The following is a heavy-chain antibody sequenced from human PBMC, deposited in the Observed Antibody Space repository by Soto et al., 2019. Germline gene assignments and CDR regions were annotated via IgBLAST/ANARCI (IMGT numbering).Heavy chain of an antibody. D-gene: IGHD2-2*01. CDR2: MNPNSGNT. J-gene: IGHJ6*03. CDR3: ARGSPSWEYYYYYYMDV. V-gene: IGHV1-8*01. Sequence: QVQLVQSGAEVKKPGASVKVSCKASGYTLTSYDINWVRQATGHGPEWMGWMNPNSGNTVYAQKIQCRVTRTRNTSISTDYMELSRLRSEDTSVYYGARGSPSWEYYYYYYMDVWGKGTTVTVSS. CDR1: GYTLTSYD.